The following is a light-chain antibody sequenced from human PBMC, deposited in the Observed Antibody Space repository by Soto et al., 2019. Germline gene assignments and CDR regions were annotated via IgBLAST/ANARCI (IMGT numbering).Light chain of an antibody. CDR1: SSNVGGYNY. J-gene: IGLJ1*01. Sequence: QSVLTQPPSASGSPGQSVTISCTGTSSNVGGYNYVSWYQQHPGKAPKLMIYDVIKRPSGVPDRFSGSKSGNTASLTVSGLQAEDEADYYCSSYAGSNLYVFGTGTQLTVL. CDR2: DVI. V-gene: IGLV2-8*01. CDR3: SSYAGSNLYV.